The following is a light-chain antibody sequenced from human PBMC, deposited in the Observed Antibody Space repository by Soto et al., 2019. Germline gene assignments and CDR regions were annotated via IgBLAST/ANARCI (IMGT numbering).Light chain of an antibody. V-gene: IGKV3-15*01. CDR3: HQYNHWLTWT. J-gene: IGKJ1*01. Sequence: ILMTQAPGTLSVSAGERGTLSWRAMQSVMHSLAWYQQKPCQAPRLLIYGASTRATGIPTRFSGSGSGTEFTLTISSLQSEDFAAYYCHQYNHWLTWTFGQGTKVDIK. CDR1: QSVMHS. CDR2: GAS.